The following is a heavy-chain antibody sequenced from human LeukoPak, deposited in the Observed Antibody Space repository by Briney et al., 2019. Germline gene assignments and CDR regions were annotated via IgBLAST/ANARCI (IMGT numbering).Heavy chain of an antibody. CDR3: ARALLTADAFDI. Sequence: ASVKVSCKASGYTFTGYYINWVRQAPGQGLEWMGWFDPNSGGTNYAQKFQARVTMTRDTSISTAYMELGSLRSDDTAVYYCARALLTADAFDIWGQGTMVTVSS. J-gene: IGHJ3*02. CDR2: FDPNSGGT. CDR1: GYTFTGYY. V-gene: IGHV1-2*02. D-gene: IGHD7-27*01.